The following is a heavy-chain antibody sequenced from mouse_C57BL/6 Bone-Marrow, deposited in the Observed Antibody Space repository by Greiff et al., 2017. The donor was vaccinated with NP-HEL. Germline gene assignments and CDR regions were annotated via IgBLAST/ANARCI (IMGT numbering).Heavy chain of an antibody. CDR2: IYPGSGST. CDR1: GYTFTSYW. V-gene: IGHV1-55*01. Sequence: VKLQQPGAELVKPGASVKMSCKASGYTFTSYWITWVKQRPGQGLEWIGDIYPGSGSTYYNEKFKSKATLTVDTSSSTAYMQLSSLTSEDSAVYYCARYYGSSFDYWGQGTTLTVSS. CDR3: ARYYGSSFDY. D-gene: IGHD1-1*01. J-gene: IGHJ2*01.